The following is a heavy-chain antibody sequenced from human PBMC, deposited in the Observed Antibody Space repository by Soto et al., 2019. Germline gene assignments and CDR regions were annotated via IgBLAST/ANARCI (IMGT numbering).Heavy chain of an antibody. V-gene: IGHV3-21*01. CDR2: ISSSSSYI. CDR1: GFTFSTYS. Sequence: EASLTLSCAASGFTFSTYSMNWVRQAPGKELEWVSSISSSSSYISYADSVKGRFTISRDNAKTSLYLQMNSLRAEDTAVYYCARDLSKDFDYWGQGTLVTVSS. J-gene: IGHJ4*02. D-gene: IGHD3-16*02. CDR3: ARDLSKDFDY.